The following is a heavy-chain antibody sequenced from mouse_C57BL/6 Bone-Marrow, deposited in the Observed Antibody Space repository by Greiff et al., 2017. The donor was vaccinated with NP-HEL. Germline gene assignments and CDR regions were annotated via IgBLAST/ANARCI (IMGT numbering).Heavy chain of an antibody. CDR1: GYTFTDYY. CDR3: ARGLLLRGPFDY. D-gene: IGHD1-1*01. V-gene: IGHV1-26*01. J-gene: IGHJ2*01. CDR2: INPNNGGT. Sequence: VQLQQSGPELVKPRASVKISCKASGYTFTDYYMNWVKQSHGKSLEWIGDINPNNGGTSYNQKFKGKATLTVDKSSSTAYMELRSLTSEDSAVYYCARGLLLRGPFDYWGQGTTLTVSS.